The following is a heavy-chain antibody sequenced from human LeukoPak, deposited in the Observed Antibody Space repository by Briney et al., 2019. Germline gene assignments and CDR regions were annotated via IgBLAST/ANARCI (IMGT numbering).Heavy chain of an antibody. Sequence: PSETLSLTCTVSGGSISSSSYYWGWIRQPPGKGLEWIGSIYYSGSTYYNPSLKSRVTISVDTSKNQFSLKLSSVTAADTAVYYCARHSGGGWYYYDSSGADYFDYWGQGTLVTVSS. CDR3: ARHSGGGWYYYDSSGADYFDY. V-gene: IGHV4-39*07. CDR2: IYYSGST. CDR1: GGSISSSSYY. D-gene: IGHD3-22*01. J-gene: IGHJ4*02.